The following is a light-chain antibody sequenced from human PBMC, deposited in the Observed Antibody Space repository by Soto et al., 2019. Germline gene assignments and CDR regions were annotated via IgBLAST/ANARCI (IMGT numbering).Light chain of an antibody. Sequence: EIVLTQFPATLSLSPGERATLSCRASPSVSSEFAWYQQKPGQAPRLLIYDASNRATGIPARFSGTGSGTAFTLTISCLEPEDYALYYCQHRHNFGPGTKVDIK. V-gene: IGKV3-11*01. CDR1: PSVSSE. J-gene: IGKJ3*01. CDR2: DAS. CDR3: QHRHN.